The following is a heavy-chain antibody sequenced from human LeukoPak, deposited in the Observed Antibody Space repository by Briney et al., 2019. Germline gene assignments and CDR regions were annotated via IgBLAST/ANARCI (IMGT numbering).Heavy chain of an antibody. J-gene: IGHJ4*02. CDR1: RDSISSSISY. CDR3: ARRIVGVIDAFDY. V-gene: IGHV4-39*01. CDR2: TYYSGST. D-gene: IGHD1-26*01. Sequence: PSETLSLTCTVSRDSISSSISYWGWIRHPPVKGLGWIATTYYSGSTYYSPSLKSRVTISVDTSKNQFSLKVTSMTAADTAVYYCARRIVGVIDAFDYWGQGALVTVSS.